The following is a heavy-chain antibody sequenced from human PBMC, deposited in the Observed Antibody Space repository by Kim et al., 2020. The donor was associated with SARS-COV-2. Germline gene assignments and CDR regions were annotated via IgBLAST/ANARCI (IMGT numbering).Heavy chain of an antibody. CDR2: ISAYNGNT. J-gene: IGHJ4*02. CDR3: ARDWDYYGSGPLGL. Sequence: ASVKVSCKASGYTFTSYGISWVRQAPGQGLEWMGWISAYNGNTSYAQKLQGRVTMTTDTSTSTAYMELRSLRSDDTAVNYCARDWDYYGSGPLGLCGQGTLVSFSS. CDR1: GYTFTSYG. D-gene: IGHD3-10*01. V-gene: IGHV1-18*01.